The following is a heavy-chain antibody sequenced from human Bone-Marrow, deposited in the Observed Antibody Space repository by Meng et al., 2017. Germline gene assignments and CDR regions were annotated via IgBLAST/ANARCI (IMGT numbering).Heavy chain of an antibody. Sequence: SETLSLTCAVSGGSISSSNWWSWVRQPPGKGLEWIGEIYHSGSTNYNPSLKSRVTISVDKSKNQFSLKLSSVTAADTAVYYCARTVGFQVGNYYYYGMDVWGQGTTVTVSS. CDR1: GGSISSSNW. D-gene: IGHD1-26*01. CDR3: ARTVGFQVGNYYYYGMDV. V-gene: IGHV4-4*02. J-gene: IGHJ6*02. CDR2: IYHSGST.